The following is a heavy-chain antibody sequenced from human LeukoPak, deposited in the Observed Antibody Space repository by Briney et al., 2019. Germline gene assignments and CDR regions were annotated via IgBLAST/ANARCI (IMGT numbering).Heavy chain of an antibody. Sequence: SETLSLTCTVSGYSISSGYYWGWIRQPPGKGLEWIGSIYHSGSTYYNPSLKSRVTISVDTSKNQFSLKLSSMTAADTAVYYCAKGYYFDYWGQGTLVTVSS. J-gene: IGHJ4*02. V-gene: IGHV4-38-2*02. CDR2: IYHSGST. CDR1: GYSISSGYY. CDR3: AKGYYFDY.